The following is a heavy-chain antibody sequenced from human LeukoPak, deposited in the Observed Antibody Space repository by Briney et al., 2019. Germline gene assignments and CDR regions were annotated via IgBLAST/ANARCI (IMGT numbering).Heavy chain of an antibody. V-gene: IGHV3-30*18. CDR2: ISYDGSNK. J-gene: IGHJ4*02. Sequence: GGSLRLSCAASGFTFSSYWMSWVRQAPGKGLEWVAVISYDGSNKYYADSVKGRFTISRDNSKNTLYLQMNSLRAEDTAVYYCAKDLGGSGSYCDYWGQGTLVTVSS. CDR1: GFTFSSYW. D-gene: IGHD3-10*01. CDR3: AKDLGGSGSYCDY.